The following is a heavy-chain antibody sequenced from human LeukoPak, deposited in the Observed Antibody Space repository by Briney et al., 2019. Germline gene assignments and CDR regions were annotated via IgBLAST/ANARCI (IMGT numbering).Heavy chain of an antibody. Sequence: PSETLSLTCTVSGGSISSSSYYWGWIRQPPGKGLEWIGSIYYSGSTYYNPSLKSRVTISVDTSKNRFSLKLSSVTAADTAVYYCARIRITMIVVVKEFDYWGQGTLVTVSS. V-gene: IGHV4-39*01. CDR2: IYYSGST. J-gene: IGHJ4*02. CDR3: ARIRITMIVVVKEFDY. CDR1: GGSISSSSYY. D-gene: IGHD3-22*01.